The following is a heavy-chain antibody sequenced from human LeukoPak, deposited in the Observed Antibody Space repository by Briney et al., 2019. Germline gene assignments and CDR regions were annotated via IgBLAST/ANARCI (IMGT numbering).Heavy chain of an antibody. V-gene: IGHV4-39*01. CDR3: ARQSGYFQH. CDR2: IYYSGST. D-gene: IGHD3-10*01. J-gene: IGHJ1*01. CDR1: GGSISSSSYY. Sequence: SETLSLTCTVSGGSISSSSYYWGWIRQPPGKGLEWIGSIYYSGSTYYNPSLKSRVTISVDTSKNQFSLKLSSVTAADTAVYYCARQSGYFQHWGQATLVTVSS.